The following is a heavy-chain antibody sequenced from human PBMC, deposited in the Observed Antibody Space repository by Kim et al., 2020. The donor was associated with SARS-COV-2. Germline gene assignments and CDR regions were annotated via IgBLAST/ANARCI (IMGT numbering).Heavy chain of an antibody. J-gene: IGHJ4*02. D-gene: IGHD3-3*01. CDR3: ARERSPYDFWSGYYPNYFDY. Sequence: RVTISVDTSKNQFSLKLSSVTAADTAVYYCARERSPYDFWSGYYPNYFDYWGQGTLVTVSS. V-gene: IGHV4-34*01.